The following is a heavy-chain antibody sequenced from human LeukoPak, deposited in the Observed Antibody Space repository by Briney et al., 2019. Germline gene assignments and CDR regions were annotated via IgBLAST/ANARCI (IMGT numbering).Heavy chain of an antibody. J-gene: IGHJ6*02. D-gene: IGHD6-19*01. CDR3: ARDRIAVAGSNYYYGMDV. CDR1: GGSFSGYY. V-gene: IGHV4-34*01. CDR2: INHSGSI. Sequence: SETLSLTCAVYGGSFSGYYWSWIRQPPGKGLEWIGEINHSGSINYNPSLKSRVTISVDTSKNQFSLKLSSVTAADTAVYYCARDRIAVAGSNYYYGMDVWGQGTTVTVSS.